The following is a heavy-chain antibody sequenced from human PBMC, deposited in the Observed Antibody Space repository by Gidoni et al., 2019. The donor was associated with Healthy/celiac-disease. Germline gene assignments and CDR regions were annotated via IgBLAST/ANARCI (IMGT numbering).Heavy chain of an antibody. Sequence: EVQLVESGGGLVQPGRSLRLSCAASGFTFDDYAMHWVRQAPGKGLEWVSGISWNSGSIGYADSVKGRFTISRDNAKNSLYLQMNSLRAEDTALYHCAKDKKGGPGYSSGWYRGWYFDLWGRGTLVTVSS. J-gene: IGHJ2*01. CDR1: GFTFDDYA. V-gene: IGHV3-9*01. D-gene: IGHD6-19*01. CDR3: AKDKKGGPGYSSGWYRGWYFDL. CDR2: ISWNSGSI.